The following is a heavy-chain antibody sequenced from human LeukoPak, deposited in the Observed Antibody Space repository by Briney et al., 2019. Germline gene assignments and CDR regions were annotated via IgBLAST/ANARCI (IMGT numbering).Heavy chain of an antibody. Sequence: SVKVSCKASGGTFSSYAISWVRQAPGQGLEWMGGIIPIFGTANYAQKFQGRVTITADESTSTAYMELSSLRSEDTAVYYCARVNRDCSSTSCYNYFDYWGQGTLVIVSS. CDR1: GGTFSSYA. V-gene: IGHV1-69*01. CDR2: IIPIFGTA. D-gene: IGHD2-2*02. CDR3: ARVNRDCSSTSCYNYFDY. J-gene: IGHJ4*02.